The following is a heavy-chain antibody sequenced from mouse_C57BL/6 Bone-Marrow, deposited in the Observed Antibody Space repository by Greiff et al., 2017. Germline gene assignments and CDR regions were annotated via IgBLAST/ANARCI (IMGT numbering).Heavy chain of an antibody. J-gene: IGHJ4*01. V-gene: IGHV1-80*01. CDR3: ARTSYYGTFMDY. Sequence: VQLQQSGAELVKPGASVKISCKASGYAFSSYWMNWVKQRPGKGLEWIGQIYPGDGDTNYNGKFKGKATLTADKSSSPAYMQLSSLTSEDSAVYFCARTSYYGTFMDYWGQGTSVTVSS. CDR1: GYAFSSYW. CDR2: IYPGDGDT. D-gene: IGHD1-1*01.